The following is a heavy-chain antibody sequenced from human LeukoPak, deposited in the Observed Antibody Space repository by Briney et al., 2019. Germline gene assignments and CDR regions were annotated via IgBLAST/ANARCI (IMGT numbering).Heavy chain of an antibody. Sequence: ASVKVSCKASGYTFTGYYMHWVRQAPGQGLEWMGRINPNSGGTSYAQKFQDRVTMTTDTSISTADMELSRLRSDDTAVYYCARAVAATNDAFDIWGQGTMATVSS. CDR2: INPNSGGT. D-gene: IGHD6-19*01. CDR3: ARAVAATNDAFDI. CDR1: GYTFTGYY. V-gene: IGHV1-2*06. J-gene: IGHJ3*02.